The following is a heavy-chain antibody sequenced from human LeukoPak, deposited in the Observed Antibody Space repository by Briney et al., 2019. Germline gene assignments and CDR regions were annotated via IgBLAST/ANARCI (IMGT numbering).Heavy chain of an antibody. CDR1: GGSISSYY. CDR2: ISYSGST. Sequence: PSETLSLTCTVSGGSISSYYWSWIRQPPGKGLEWIGYISYSGSTNYNPSLKSRVTISVDTSKNQFSLTLSSVTAADTAVHYCAGLTRRGFIDYWGQGTLVTVSS. V-gene: IGHV4-59*01. D-gene: IGHD4/OR15-4a*01. J-gene: IGHJ4*02. CDR3: AGLTRRGFIDY.